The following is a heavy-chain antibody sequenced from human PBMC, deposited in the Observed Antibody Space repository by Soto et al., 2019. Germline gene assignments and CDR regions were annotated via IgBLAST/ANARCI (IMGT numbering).Heavy chain of an antibody. V-gene: IGHV1-46*01. J-gene: IGHJ5*02. CDR1: RDTFTSYY. CDR2: INPHGGST. CDR3: ARSSGGNFGIIIEGTNWFAP. Sequence: VASVKVSCKAPRDTFTSYYINWVRQAPGQGFEWMGVINPHGGSTAYAQKFKGRVTLARDTSASTVYMEVSSLTSEDTAMYYCARSSGGNFGIIIEGTNWFAPWGQGTLVTVSS. D-gene: IGHD1-26*01.